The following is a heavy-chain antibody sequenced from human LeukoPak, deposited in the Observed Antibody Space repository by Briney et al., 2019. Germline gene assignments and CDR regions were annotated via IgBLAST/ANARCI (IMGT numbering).Heavy chain of an antibody. Sequence: SETLSLTCAVYGGSFSGYYWSWIRQPPGKGLEWIGEINHSGSTNYNPSLKSRVTISVDTSKNQFSLKLSSVTAAGTAVYYCARITTVGDYWGQGTLVTVSS. CDR3: ARITTVGDY. J-gene: IGHJ4*02. CDR1: GGSFSGYY. CDR2: INHSGST. D-gene: IGHD4-23*01. V-gene: IGHV4-34*01.